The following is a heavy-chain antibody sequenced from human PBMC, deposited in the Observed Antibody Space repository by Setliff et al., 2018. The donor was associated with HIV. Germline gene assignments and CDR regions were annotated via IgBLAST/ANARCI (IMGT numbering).Heavy chain of an antibody. V-gene: IGHV4-4*07. CDR1: SLQSYY. D-gene: IGHD3-10*01. CDR3: ARSIHGGGSEPFDT. J-gene: IGHJ5*02. Sequence: SLQSYYWSWIRQPAGKGLQWIGRIYYVGWSKYNPSLEDRVTMSVDTSNNQFSLSLRSVTAADTAIYYCARSIHGGGSEPFDTWGQGILVTVSS. CDR2: IYYVGWS.